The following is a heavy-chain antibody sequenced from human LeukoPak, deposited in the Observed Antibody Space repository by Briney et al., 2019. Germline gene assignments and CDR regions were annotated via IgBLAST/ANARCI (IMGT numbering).Heavy chain of an antibody. V-gene: IGHV3-74*01. Sequence: GGSLRLSCAASGFTFATYWMHWVRQAPGKGLLWVSRINGDASSTSYADSVKGRLTISRDNSKNTLYLQMSSLRAEDTAVYYCARGRYDSSGYHDAFDIWAEGQWSPSLQ. CDR3: ARGRYDSSGYHDAFDI. J-gene: IGHJ3*02. D-gene: IGHD3-22*01. CDR1: GFTFATYW. CDR2: INGDASST.